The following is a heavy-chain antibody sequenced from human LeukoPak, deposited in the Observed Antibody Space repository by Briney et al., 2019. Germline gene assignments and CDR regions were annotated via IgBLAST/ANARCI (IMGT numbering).Heavy chain of an antibody. CDR3: ARDYPPVQKGAASTECFYY. D-gene: IGHD1-1*01. CDR2: SIPLFGIT. CDR1: GGTFSPSA. J-gene: IGHJ4*02. Sequence: PVKVSCTASGGTFSPSAIRWVRQAPGHRLEWMGRSIPLFGITNSAQKFQGRVTITADKSTSTAYMELSSLRSEDTAVYYCARDYPPVQKGAASTECFYYWGQGTLVTVSS. V-gene: IGHV1-69*04.